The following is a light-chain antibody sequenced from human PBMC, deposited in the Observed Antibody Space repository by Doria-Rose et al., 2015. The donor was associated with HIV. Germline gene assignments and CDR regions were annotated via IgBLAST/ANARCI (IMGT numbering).Light chain of an antibody. CDR1: QSFSSTY. J-gene: IGKJ1*01. CDR2: DGS. Sequence: TQSPGTLSLSPGERATLSCRASQSFSSTYLAWYQQKPDQAPSLLIYDGSTRATGIPDRFSASGSGTDFTLTINRLEPEDFALYYCHQYGTSWTFGQGIKVEI. CDR3: HQYGTSWT. V-gene: IGKV3-20*01.